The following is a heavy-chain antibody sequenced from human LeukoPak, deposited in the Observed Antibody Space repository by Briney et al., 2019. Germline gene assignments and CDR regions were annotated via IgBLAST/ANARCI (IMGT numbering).Heavy chain of an antibody. CDR1: GGSFSAYY. CDR3: ARGPYGSGSYYYYYYYGMDV. Sequence: SETLSLTCAVYGGSFSAYYWSWIRQPPGKGLEWIGEINHSGSTNYNPSLKSRVTISVDTSKNQFSLKLTSVTAADTAVYYCARGPYGSGSYYYYYYYGMDVWGQGTTVTVSS. J-gene: IGHJ6*02. D-gene: IGHD3-10*01. V-gene: IGHV4-34*01. CDR2: INHSGST.